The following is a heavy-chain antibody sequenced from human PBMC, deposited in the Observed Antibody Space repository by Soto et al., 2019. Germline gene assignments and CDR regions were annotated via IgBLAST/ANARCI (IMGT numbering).Heavy chain of an antibody. Sequence: QITFKESGPPLVKPTQTLTLTCTFSGFSLSTSGVGVAWVRQPPGKALEWLALIYWNDDNRYSPSLKSRLTIPKDTSQNHGILTMSNMDPLDTAQYYCAQRQGFGELRFDPWGQGTLVTVSS. D-gene: IGHD3-10*01. CDR2: IYWNDDN. J-gene: IGHJ5*02. CDR3: AQRQGFGELRFDP. V-gene: IGHV2-5*01. CDR1: GFSLSTSGVG.